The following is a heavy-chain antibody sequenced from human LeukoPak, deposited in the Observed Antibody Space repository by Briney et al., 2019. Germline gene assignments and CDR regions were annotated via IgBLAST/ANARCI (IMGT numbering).Heavy chain of an antibody. CDR2: ISAYNGNT. J-gene: IGHJ4*02. V-gene: IGHV1-18*01. CDR1: GYTFTSYG. Sequence: RASVKVSCKASGYTFTSYGLSWVRQAPGQGLEWMGWISAYNGNTNYAQKLQGRVTMTTDTSTSTAYMELRSLRSDDTAVYYCARDSVVVPAATTGDYWGQGTLVTVSS. CDR3: ARDSVVVPAATTGDY. D-gene: IGHD2-2*01.